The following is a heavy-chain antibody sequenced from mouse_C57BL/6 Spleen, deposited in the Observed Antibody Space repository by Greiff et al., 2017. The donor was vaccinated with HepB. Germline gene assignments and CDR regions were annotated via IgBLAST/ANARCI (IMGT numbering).Heavy chain of an antibody. Sequence: QVQLKQSGAELARPGASVKLSCKASGYTFTSYGISWVKQRTGQGLEWIGEIYPRSGNTYYNEKFKGKATLTADKSSSTAYMELRSLTSEDSAVYFCARKRGYYGSKDAMDYWGQGTSVTVSS. J-gene: IGHJ4*01. CDR2: IYPRSGNT. CDR1: GYTFTSYG. CDR3: ARKRGYYGSKDAMDY. V-gene: IGHV1-81*01. D-gene: IGHD1-1*01.